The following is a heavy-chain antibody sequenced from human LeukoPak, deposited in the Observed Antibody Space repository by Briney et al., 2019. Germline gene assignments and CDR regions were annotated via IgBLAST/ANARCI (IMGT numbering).Heavy chain of an antibody. CDR2: INPSGGST. J-gene: IGHJ4*02. Sequence: GASVTVSCKASGYTFTSYYMHWVRQAPGQGLEWMGIINPSGGSTSYAQKFQGRVTMTRDMSTSTVYMELSSLRSEDTAVYYCARVTGAARTFDYWGQGTLVTVSS. V-gene: IGHV1-46*01. CDR3: ARVTGAARTFDY. D-gene: IGHD6-6*01. CDR1: GYTFTSYY.